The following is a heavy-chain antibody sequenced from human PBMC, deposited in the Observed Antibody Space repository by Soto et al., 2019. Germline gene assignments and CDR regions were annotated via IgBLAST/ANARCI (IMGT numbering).Heavy chain of an antibody. Sequence: SLTLSLTWTVSGGTISNHYGSWIRQPPGKGLEWIGYIYYSGSTNYNPSLKSRVTISVDTSKNQFSLKLSSVTAADTAVYYCARRRGSGWSGNWFDPWGQGTLVSV. CDR1: GGTISNHY. V-gene: IGHV4-59*11. CDR3: ARRRGSGWSGNWFDP. D-gene: IGHD6-19*01. CDR2: IYYSGST. J-gene: IGHJ5*02.